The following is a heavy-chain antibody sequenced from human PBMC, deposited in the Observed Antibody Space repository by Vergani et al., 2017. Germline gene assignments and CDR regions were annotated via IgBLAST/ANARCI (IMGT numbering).Heavy chain of an antibody. CDR1: GYTFVNHP. D-gene: IGHD5-24*01. CDR3: ARSQMATNDFDL. Sequence: QAQLGQSDSEVKKPGDSVTLSCKTSGYTFVNHPITWVRQAPGQGLEWMGWISPYNHKTLYSQKVEGRVTMTSDTSSSTVFLEFRRLTSDETAIYYCARSQMATNDFDLWGRGTLVTVSS. J-gene: IGHJ4*02. V-gene: IGHV1-18*04. CDR2: ISPYNHKT.